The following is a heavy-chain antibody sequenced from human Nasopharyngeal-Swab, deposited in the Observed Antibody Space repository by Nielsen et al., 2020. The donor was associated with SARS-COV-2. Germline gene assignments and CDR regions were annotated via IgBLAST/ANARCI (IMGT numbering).Heavy chain of an antibody. Sequence: GGSLRLSCAASGFTFSSYAMSWVRQAPGKGLEWVSSISGSGDTTYCADSVKGRFTISRDNSKNTLYLQLNSLRAEDTAVYYCAKGAVGGAVAGTQYFQHWGQGTQVTVSS. CDR3: AKGAVGGAVAGTQYFQH. J-gene: IGHJ1*01. V-gene: IGHV3-23*01. CDR2: ISGSGDTT. D-gene: IGHD6-19*01. CDR1: GFTFSSYA.